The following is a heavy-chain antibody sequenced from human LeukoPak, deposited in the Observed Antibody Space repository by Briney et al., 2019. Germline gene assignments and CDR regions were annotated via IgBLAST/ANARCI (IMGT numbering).Heavy chain of an antibody. CDR1: GGSISSSSYY. J-gene: IGHJ4*02. V-gene: IGHV4-39*01. CDR2: IYYSGST. Sequence: SETLSLTCSVSGGSISSSSYYWGWIRQPPGKGLEWIGSIYYSGSTYYNSSLKSRVTISVDTSKNQFSLKLSSATAADTAVYYCARGGGYWGQGTLVTVSS. D-gene: IGHD3-16*01. CDR3: ARGGGY.